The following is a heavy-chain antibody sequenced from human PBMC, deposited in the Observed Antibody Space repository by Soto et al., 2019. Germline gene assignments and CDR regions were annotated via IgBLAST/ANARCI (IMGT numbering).Heavy chain of an antibody. CDR2: IYYSGST. CDR3: ASLPYYYDSSGYPDY. CDR1: GCSISSGDYY. V-gene: IGHV4-30-4*01. J-gene: IGHJ4*02. D-gene: IGHD3-22*01. Sequence: TLSLTCTVSGCSISSGDYYWSWIRQPPGKGLEWIGYIYYSGSTYYNPSLKSRVTISVDTSKNQFSLKLSSVTAADTAVYYCASLPYYYDSSGYPDYWGQGTLVTVSS.